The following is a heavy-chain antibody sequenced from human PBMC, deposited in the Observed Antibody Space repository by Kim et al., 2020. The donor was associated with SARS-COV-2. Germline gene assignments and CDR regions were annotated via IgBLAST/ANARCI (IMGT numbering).Heavy chain of an antibody. V-gene: IGHV3-43*01. CDR3: VKDMGRPYDAFDF. Sequence: GGSLRLSCAASGFNFNDYPMHWVRQAPGKGLESVCLISWDGGSAYYADSVKGRFTISRDNSKNSLFLQLNSLRMDDTALYYCVKDMGRPYDAFDFWGRGTMVAVSS. CDR1: GFNFNDYP. J-gene: IGHJ3*01. CDR2: ISWDGGSA.